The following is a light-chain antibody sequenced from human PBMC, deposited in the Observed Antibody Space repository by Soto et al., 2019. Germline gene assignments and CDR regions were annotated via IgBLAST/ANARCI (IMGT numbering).Light chain of an antibody. J-gene: IGLJ1*01. V-gene: IGLV2-14*01. CDR3: SSYTSSSTLEV. CDR2: EVS. Sequence: QSVLSQPASVSGSPGHSITISCTGTSSDVGGYNYVSWYQQHPGKAPKLMIYEVSNRPSGVSNRFSGSKSGNTASLTISGLQAEDEDDYYCSSYTSSSTLEVFGTGTRSPS. CDR1: SSDVGGYNY.